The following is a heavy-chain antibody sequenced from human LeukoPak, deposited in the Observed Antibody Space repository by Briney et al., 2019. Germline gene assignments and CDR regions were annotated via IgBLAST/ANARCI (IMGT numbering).Heavy chain of an antibody. CDR1: GGSISSSSYY. D-gene: IGHD3-22*01. Sequence: SETLSLTCTVSGGSISSSSYYWGWIRQPPGKGLEWIGSIYYSGSTYYNPSLKSRVTISVDTSKNQFSLKLSSVTAADTAVYYCARDYYDSSGYLDAFDIWGKGQWSPSLQ. V-gene: IGHV4-39*07. CDR3: ARDYYDSSGYLDAFDI. J-gene: IGHJ3*02. CDR2: IYYSGST.